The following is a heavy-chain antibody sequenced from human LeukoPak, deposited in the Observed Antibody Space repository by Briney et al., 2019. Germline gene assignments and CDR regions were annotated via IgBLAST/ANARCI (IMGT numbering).Heavy chain of an antibody. CDR3: ARDYDYVWGSYRHTFAY. V-gene: IGHV1-18*01. CDR1: GYTFTSYG. D-gene: IGHD3-16*02. CDR2: ISGYNANT. Sequence: ASVKVSCKASGYTFTSYGITWVRQAPGRGLEWMGWISGYNANTDYAQKFQGRVTMTTDTSTSTVYMGLRSLRFDDTAVYYCARDYDYVWGSYRHTFAYWGQGTLVTVSS. J-gene: IGHJ4*02.